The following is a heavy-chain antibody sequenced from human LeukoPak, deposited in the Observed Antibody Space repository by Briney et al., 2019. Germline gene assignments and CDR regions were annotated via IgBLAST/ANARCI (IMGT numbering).Heavy chain of an antibody. Sequence: GASVKVSCKASGYTFTNYGISWVRQAPGQGLEWMGWISAYNGNRNYAQKLQGRVTMTTDTSTSTAYMELRSLRSDDTAVYYCARAPTDVLLWFGEFLPPDYYYGMDVWGQGTTVTVSS. CDR1: GYTFTNYG. V-gene: IGHV1-18*01. J-gene: IGHJ6*02. D-gene: IGHD3-10*01. CDR3: ARAPTDVLLWFGEFLPPDYYYGMDV. CDR2: ISAYNGNR.